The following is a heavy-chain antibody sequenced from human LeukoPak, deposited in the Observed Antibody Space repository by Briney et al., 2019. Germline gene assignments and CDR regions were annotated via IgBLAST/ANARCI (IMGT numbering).Heavy chain of an antibody. J-gene: IGHJ4*02. Sequence: SETLSLTCTVSGGSISSSSYYWGWIRQPPGKGLEWIGSIYYSGSTYYNPSLKSRVTISVDTSKNQFSLKLSSVTAADTAVYYCARGLRYTTTSDYWGQGTLVTVSS. D-gene: IGHD1-14*01. CDR1: GGSISSSSYY. CDR2: IYYSGST. CDR3: ARGLRYTTTSDY. V-gene: IGHV4-39*07.